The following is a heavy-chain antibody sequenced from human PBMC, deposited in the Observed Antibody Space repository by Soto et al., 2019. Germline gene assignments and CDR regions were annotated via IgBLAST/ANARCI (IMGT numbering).Heavy chain of an antibody. Sequence: GESLKISCKGSGYSFTSYWISWVRQMPGKGLEWMGRIDPSDSYTNYSPSFQGHVTISADMSISTAYLQWSSLKASDTAMYYCARKCGGGSCYAKNYYYYYGMDVWGQGTTVTVSS. D-gene: IGHD2-15*01. J-gene: IGHJ6*02. CDR3: ARKCGGGSCYAKNYYYYYGMDV. V-gene: IGHV5-10-1*01. CDR2: IDPSDSYT. CDR1: GYSFTSYW.